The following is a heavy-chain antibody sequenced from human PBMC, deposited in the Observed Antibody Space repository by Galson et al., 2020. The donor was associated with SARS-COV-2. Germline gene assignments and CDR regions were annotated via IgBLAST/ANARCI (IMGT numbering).Heavy chain of an antibody. CDR3: AREGGAVVAATDY. Sequence: KIGESLKISCAASGFTFSSYSMNWVRQAPGKGLEWVSSISSSSSYIYYADSVKGRFTISRDNAKNSLYLQMNSLRAEDTAVYYCAREGGAVVAATDYWGQGTLVTVSS. J-gene: IGHJ4*02. V-gene: IGHV3-21*01. CDR2: ISSSSSYI. CDR1: GFTFSSYS. D-gene: IGHD6-19*01.